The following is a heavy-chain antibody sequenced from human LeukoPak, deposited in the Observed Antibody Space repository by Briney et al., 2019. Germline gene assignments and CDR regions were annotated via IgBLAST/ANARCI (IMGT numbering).Heavy chain of an antibody. CDR1: GGSISSDY. CDR3: ARVSGSYPDAFDI. Sequence: PSETLSLTCTVSGGSISSDYWSWIRQPPGKGLEWIGYIYNSGSTNYNPSLKRRVTISVDTSKNQFSLKLSSVTAADTAVYYCARVSGSYPDAFDIWGQGTMVTVSS. J-gene: IGHJ3*02. D-gene: IGHD1-26*01. V-gene: IGHV4-59*08. CDR2: IYNSGST.